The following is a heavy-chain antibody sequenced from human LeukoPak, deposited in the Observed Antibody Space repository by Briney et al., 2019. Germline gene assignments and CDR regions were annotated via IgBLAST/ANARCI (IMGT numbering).Heavy chain of an antibody. CDR3: AKASTRSFTSGYYGDAFDI. V-gene: IGHV3-9*03. D-gene: IGHD3-22*01. J-gene: IGHJ3*02. CDR2: ISWNSGTI. Sequence: GGSLRLSCAASGFTFDDYAMHWVRQAPGKGGEGVSGISWNSGTIAYADSVKGGFTISRDNDKKSLYMQMNSLRDEEMGWYYCAKASTRSFTSGYYGDAFDIWGQGTMVSVSS. CDR1: GFTFDDYA.